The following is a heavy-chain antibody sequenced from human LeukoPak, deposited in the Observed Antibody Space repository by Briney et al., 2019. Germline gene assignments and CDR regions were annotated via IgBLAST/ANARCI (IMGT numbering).Heavy chain of an antibody. Sequence: PSETLSLTCTVSGGSISSYYWSWIRQPPGKGLEWLGYIYYSGSTSYNPSLKSRVTISVDTSKNQFSLKLSSVTAADTAVYYCARGXSGSYXXFDYXXXGTLVTVSS. CDR2: IYYSGST. J-gene: IGHJ4*01. D-gene: IGHD1-26*01. V-gene: IGHV4-59*01. CDR1: GGSISSYY. CDR3: ARGXSGSYXXFDY.